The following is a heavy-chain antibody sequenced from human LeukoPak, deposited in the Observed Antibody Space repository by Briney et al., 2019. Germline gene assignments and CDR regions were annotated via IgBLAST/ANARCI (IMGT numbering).Heavy chain of an antibody. Sequence: PGRSLRLSCAASGFPFDDYAMHWVRQAPGKGLEWVSGISWNSGSIGYADSVRGRFTISRDDAKNTVYLQMNNLRAEDTAVYYCVRGGPSTWSWGQGTLVTVSS. V-gene: IGHV3-9*01. CDR2: ISWNSGSI. CDR3: VRGGPSTWS. D-gene: IGHD2-15*01. J-gene: IGHJ5*02. CDR1: GFPFDDYA.